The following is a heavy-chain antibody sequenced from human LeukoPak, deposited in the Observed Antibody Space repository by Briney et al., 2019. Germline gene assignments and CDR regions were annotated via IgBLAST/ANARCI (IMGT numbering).Heavy chain of an antibody. CDR3: ARSPRVRGVIITGDAFDI. Sequence: GGSLRLSCAASGFTFSSYGTHWVRQAPGKGLEWVAVIWYDGSNKYYADSVKGRFTISRDNSKNTLYLQMNSLRAEDTAVYYCARSPRVRGVIITGDAFDIWGQGTMVTVSS. CDR1: GFTFSSYG. D-gene: IGHD3-10*01. CDR2: IWYDGSNK. V-gene: IGHV3-33*01. J-gene: IGHJ3*02.